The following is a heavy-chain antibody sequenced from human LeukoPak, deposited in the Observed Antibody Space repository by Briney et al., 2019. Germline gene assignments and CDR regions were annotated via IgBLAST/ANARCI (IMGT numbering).Heavy chain of an antibody. V-gene: IGHV4-61*02. CDR1: GGSISSGSYY. CDR3: ARGRDGYNFLNRGEYYYFDY. J-gene: IGHJ4*02. CDR2: TYASGST. Sequence: PSQTLSPTCTVAGGSISSGSYYWSWIRQPAGKGLDWIGRTYASGSTNYNPSLKSRVTISVDSSKNQFSLKLNSVTAADTAVYYCARGRDGYNFLNRGEYYYFDYWGQGTLVTVSS. D-gene: IGHD5-24*01.